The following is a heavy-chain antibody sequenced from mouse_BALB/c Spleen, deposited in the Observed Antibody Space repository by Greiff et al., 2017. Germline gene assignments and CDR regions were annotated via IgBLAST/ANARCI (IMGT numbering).Heavy chain of an antibody. J-gene: IGHJ4*01. CDR1: GFTFSSYG. D-gene: IGHD2-1*01. CDR3: ARQDYYGNYVRAMDY. CDR2: ISSGGSYT. Sequence: EVKLVESGGDLVKPGGSLKLSCAASGFTFSSYGMSWVRQTPDKRLEWVATISSGGSYTYYPDSVKGRFTISRDNAKNTLYLQMSSLKSEDTAMYYCARQDYYGNYVRAMDYWGQGTSVTVSS. V-gene: IGHV5-6*01.